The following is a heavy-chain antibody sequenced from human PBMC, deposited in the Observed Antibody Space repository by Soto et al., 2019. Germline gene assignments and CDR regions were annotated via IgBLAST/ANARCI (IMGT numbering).Heavy chain of an antibody. CDR3: ARQRTTVVTQAYFDH. J-gene: IGHJ4*02. CDR2: IYYSGRT. D-gene: IGHD2-21*02. Sequence: KPSETLSLTCIVSGESISSSSYYWGWIRQPPGKGLEWIGSIYYSGRTYYNPSFKSRVTISIDTSKNQFSLKLSSVTATDTAVYYCARQRTTVVTQAYFDHWGQGALVTV. CDR1: GESISSSSYY. V-gene: IGHV4-39*01.